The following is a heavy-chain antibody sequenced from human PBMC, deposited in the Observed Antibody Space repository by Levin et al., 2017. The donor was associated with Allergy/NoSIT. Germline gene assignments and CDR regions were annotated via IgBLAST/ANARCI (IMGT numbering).Heavy chain of an antibody. CDR1: GFTFSNYG. CDR2: ISHDGSNK. V-gene: IGHV3-30*18. J-gene: IGHJ4*02. Sequence: SCAASGFTFSNYGMHWVRQAPGKGLEWVATISHDGSNKNYADSVKGRFTISRDNSKNTLYLQMDSLRAEDTAMYYCAKDFGYYYRSGSSYFDYWGQGTLVTVSS. D-gene: IGHD3-10*01. CDR3: AKDFGYYYRSGSSYFDY.